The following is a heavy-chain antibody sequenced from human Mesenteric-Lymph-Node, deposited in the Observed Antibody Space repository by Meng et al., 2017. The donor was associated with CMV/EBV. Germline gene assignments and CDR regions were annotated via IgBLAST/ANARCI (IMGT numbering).Heavy chain of an antibody. CDR1: GFTFSNAW. J-gene: IGHJ3*01. CDR3: AKGNWGNPFDV. CDR2: IYSNGNI. Sequence: GESLKISCAASGFTFSNAWMSWVRQAPGKGLEWVSVIYSNGNIDYANSVKGRFTISRDNAKNSLYLQMNSLRAEDTALYYCAKGNWGNPFDVWGQGTMVTVSS. D-gene: IGHD7-27*01. V-gene: IGHV3-53*05.